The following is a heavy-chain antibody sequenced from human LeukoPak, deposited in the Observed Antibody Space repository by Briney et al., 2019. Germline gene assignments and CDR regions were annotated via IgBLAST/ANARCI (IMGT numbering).Heavy chain of an antibody. D-gene: IGHD4-11*01. CDR1: GFTFSSYA. CDR2: ISGSGGST. V-gene: IGHV3-23*01. CDR3: ANQGFSVTPAY. J-gene: IGHJ4*02. Sequence: VGSLRLSCAASGFTFSSYAMSWVRQARGKGLEWVSAISGSGGSTYYADSVKGRFTISRDNSKNTLYLQMNSLRAEDTAVYYCANQGFSVTPAYWGQGTLVTVSS.